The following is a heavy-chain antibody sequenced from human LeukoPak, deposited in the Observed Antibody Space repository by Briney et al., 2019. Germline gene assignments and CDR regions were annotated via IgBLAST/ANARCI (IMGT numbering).Heavy chain of an antibody. CDR3: ARGGPFDN. CDR2: IKANTGNP. V-gene: IGHV7-4-1*02. J-gene: IGHJ4*02. CDR1: GYTFSDYS. Sequence: ASVKVSCKSSGYTFSDYSINWVRQAPGQGLEWMGWIKANTGNPTYAQGFTGRFVFSLDTSLSTAYLQINSLKAEDTAIYYCARGGPFDNWGQGTLVTVSS.